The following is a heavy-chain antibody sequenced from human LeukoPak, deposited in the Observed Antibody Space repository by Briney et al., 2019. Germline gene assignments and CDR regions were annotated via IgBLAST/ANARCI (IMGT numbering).Heavy chain of an antibody. Sequence: GGSLRLSCAASGFTFSSYGMHWVRQAPGKGLEWVAVISYDGSNKYYADSVKGRFTISRDNSKNTLYLQMNSLRAEDTAVYYCAKDFTMIVQGYYFDYWGQGTLVTVSS. CDR3: AKDFTMIVQGYYFDY. CDR2: ISYDGSNK. J-gene: IGHJ4*02. CDR1: GFTFSSYG. V-gene: IGHV3-30*18. D-gene: IGHD3-22*01.